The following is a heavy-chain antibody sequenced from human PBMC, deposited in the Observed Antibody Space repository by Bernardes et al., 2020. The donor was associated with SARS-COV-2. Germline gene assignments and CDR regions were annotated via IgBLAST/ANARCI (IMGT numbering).Heavy chain of an antibody. CDR2: INPNSGGT. J-gene: IGHJ4*02. CDR1: GYTFTGYY. D-gene: IGHD3-22*01. Sequence: ASVKVSCKASGYTFTGYYMHWVRQAPGQGLEWMGWINPNSGGTNYAQKFQGRVTMTRDTSISTAYMELSRLRSDDTAVYYCARDGNYYDSSGYYFLNYWGQGTLVTVSS. V-gene: IGHV1-2*02. CDR3: ARDGNYYDSSGYYFLNY.